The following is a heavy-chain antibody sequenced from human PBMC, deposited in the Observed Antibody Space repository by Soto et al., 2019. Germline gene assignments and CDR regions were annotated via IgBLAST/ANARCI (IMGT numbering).Heavy chain of an antibody. CDR1: GYTFTSYG. CDR3: ARDLLDYPFDY. J-gene: IGHJ4*02. D-gene: IGHD4-17*01. V-gene: IGHV1-18*04. Sequence: ASGKVSCKASGYTFTSYGISWVRQAPGQGLEWMGWISAYNGNTNYAQKLQGRVTMTTDTSTSTAYVELRSLRSDDTAVYYCARDLLDYPFDYWGQGTLVPTSS. CDR2: ISAYNGNT.